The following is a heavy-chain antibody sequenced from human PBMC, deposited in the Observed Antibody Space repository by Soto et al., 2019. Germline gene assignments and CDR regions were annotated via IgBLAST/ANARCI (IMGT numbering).Heavy chain of an antibody. Sequence: LRLSCAASGFTFSKYSMNWARQAPGKGLEWISYITSSSSTIYYADSVKGRFTISRDNAKNSLYLQMNSLRDEDTAMYYCARDNGMAGSFDPWGQGTLVTVSS. D-gene: IGHD2-8*01. CDR3: ARDNGMAGSFDP. V-gene: IGHV3-48*02. CDR1: GFTFSKYS. J-gene: IGHJ5*02. CDR2: ITSSSSTI.